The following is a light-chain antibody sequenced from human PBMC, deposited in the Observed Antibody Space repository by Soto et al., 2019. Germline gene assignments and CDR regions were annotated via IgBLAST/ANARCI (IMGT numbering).Light chain of an antibody. J-gene: IGLJ2*01. CDR2: DDS. Sequence: SYELTQPPSVSVAPGQTARITCGGNNIESKSVHWYQQRPRQAPGLVVHDDSDRPSGIPERISGSNSGNTATLTISRVEAGDEDEYYGKVWDGLSDHVIFGGGTKLTVL. V-gene: IGLV3-21*02. CDR1: NIESKS. CDR3: KVWDGLSDHVI.